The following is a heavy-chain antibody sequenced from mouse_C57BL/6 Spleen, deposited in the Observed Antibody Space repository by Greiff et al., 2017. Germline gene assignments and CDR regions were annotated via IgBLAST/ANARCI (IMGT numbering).Heavy chain of an antibody. Sequence: VQLQQSGPELVKPGASVKISCKASGYTFTDYYMNWVKQSHGKSLEWIGDINPNNGGTSYNQKFKGKATLTVDKSSSTAYMELRSLTSEDSAVYYCARGDLGFAYWGQGTLVTVSA. CDR3: ARGDLGFAY. CDR2: INPNNGGT. J-gene: IGHJ3*01. V-gene: IGHV1-26*01. CDR1: GYTFTDYY.